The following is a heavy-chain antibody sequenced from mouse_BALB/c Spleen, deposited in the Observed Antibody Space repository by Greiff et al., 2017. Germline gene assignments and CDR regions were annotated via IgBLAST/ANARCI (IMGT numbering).Heavy chain of an antibody. V-gene: IGHV5-6-5*01. D-gene: IGHD3-3*01. CDR2: ISSGGST. CDR1: GFTFSSYA. Sequence: EVQLVESGGGLVKPGGSLKLSCAASGFTFSSYAMSWVRQTPEKRLEWVASISSGGSTYYPDSVKGRFTISRDNARNILYLQMSSLRSEDTAMYYCARGGRDEDYWGQGTTLTVSS. CDR3: ARGGRDEDY. J-gene: IGHJ2*01.